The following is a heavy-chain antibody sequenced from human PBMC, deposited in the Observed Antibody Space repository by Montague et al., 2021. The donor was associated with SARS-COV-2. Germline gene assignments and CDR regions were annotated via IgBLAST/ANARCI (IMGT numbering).Heavy chain of an antibody. CDR3: VRHPHYDGLNGPPDI. J-gene: IGHJ1*01. V-gene: IGHV4-59*08. D-gene: IGHD3-9*01. Sequence: SETLSLTCTVSGVSVTDYYWSWIRQPPGKGLEWVGDVLYNKGTNFNPSLKSRVTISVDTSKNQFSLRLTSVTAADTAFYHCVRHPHYDGLNGPPDIWGQGALVTVSS. CDR2: VLYNKGT. CDR1: GVSVTDYY.